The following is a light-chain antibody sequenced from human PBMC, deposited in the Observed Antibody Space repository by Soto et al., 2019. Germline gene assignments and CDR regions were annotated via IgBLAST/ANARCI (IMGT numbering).Light chain of an antibody. CDR2: KAS. CDR3: QQYNGT. V-gene: IGKV1-5*03. CDR1: QTIVNW. Sequence: DIQMTQSPSTLSSSVGDRGTITCRASQTIVNWLAWYQQKAGKAPKLLIYKASSLEGGVTSRFSGSGTGTEFTLTISSLQLDDFSTYSCQQYNGTFGQGTKVEIK. J-gene: IGKJ1*01.